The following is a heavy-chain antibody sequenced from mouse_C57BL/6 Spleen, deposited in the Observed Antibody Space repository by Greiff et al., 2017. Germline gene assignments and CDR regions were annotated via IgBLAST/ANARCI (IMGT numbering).Heavy chain of an antibody. CDR2: IYPGGGYT. V-gene: IGHV1-63*01. J-gene: IGHJ2*01. CDR1: GYTFTNYW. Sequence: QVQLQQSGAELVRPGTSVKMSCKASGYTFTNYWIGWAKQRPGHGLEWIGDIYPGGGYTNYNEKFKGKATLTADKSSSTAYMQFSSLTSEDSAIYYCARAGDGDSPYYFDYWGQGTTLTVSS. CDR3: ARAGDGDSPYYFDY. D-gene: IGHD3-3*01.